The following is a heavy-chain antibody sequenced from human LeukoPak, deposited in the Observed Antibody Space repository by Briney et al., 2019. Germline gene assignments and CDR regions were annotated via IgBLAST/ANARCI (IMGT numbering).Heavy chain of an antibody. CDR2: IRSKAYGGTT. Sequence: GGSLRLSCTASGFTFGDYAMSWFRQAPGKELEWVGFIRSKAYGGTTEYAASVKGRFTISRDDSKSIAYLQMNSLKTEDTAVYYCTREGSGDGYNFYYFDYWGQGTLVTVSS. CDR3: TREGSGDGYNFYYFDY. V-gene: IGHV3-49*03. D-gene: IGHD5-24*01. CDR1: GFTFGDYA. J-gene: IGHJ4*02.